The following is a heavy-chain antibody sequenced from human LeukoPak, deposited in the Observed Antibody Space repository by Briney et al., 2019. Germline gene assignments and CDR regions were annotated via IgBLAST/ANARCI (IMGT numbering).Heavy chain of an antibody. CDR1: GFTFTNYA. CDR3: AKEPSWNLSYCVSMHV. Sequence: GGSLRLSCAASGFTFTNYAMSWVRQAPGKGLEWVSGISGNGISTYYADSVKGRFTISRDNSKSTLYLQMDSLRAEDTAVYYCAKEPSWNLSYCVSMHVWGKATTLT. J-gene: IGHJ6*03. V-gene: IGHV3-23*01. D-gene: IGHD5/OR15-5a*01. CDR2: ISGNGIST.